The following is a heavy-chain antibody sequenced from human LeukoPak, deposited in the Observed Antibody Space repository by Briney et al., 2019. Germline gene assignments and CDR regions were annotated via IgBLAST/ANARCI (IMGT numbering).Heavy chain of an antibody. D-gene: IGHD3-22*01. CDR1: GGSISSSRYY. Sequence: SETLSLTCTVSGGSISSSRYYWGWIRQPPGKGLEWIGSLYYSGNTYYNPSLKSRVTISVDTSKNQFSLKLTSVTAADTAVYYCARVTLPTYYYDSSGYYFDYWGQGTLVTVSS. CDR3: ARVTLPTYYYDSSGYYFDY. V-gene: IGHV4-39*07. J-gene: IGHJ4*02. CDR2: LYYSGNT.